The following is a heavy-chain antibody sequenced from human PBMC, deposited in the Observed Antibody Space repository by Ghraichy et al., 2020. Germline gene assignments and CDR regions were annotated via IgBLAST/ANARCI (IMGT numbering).Heavy chain of an antibody. CDR1: GFTFRSYS. V-gene: IGHV3-21*01. CDR2: ISSRSDYI. Sequence: GESLNISCAASGFTFRSYSMNWVRQAPGKGLEWVSSISSRSDYIYYADSLKGRFTVSRDNADNSLFLQMNSLRAEDTAVYYCATTADYLYFDYWGQGTLVTVSS. J-gene: IGHJ4*02. CDR3: ATTADYLYFDY. D-gene: IGHD4-11*01.